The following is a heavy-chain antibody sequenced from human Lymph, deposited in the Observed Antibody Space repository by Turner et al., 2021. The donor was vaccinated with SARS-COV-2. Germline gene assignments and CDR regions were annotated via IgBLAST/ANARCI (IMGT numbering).Heavy chain of an antibody. CDR3: ARDFREGAFGI. V-gene: IGHV3-66*01. J-gene: IGHJ3*02. Sequence: EVQLVQSGGGLVEPGGSLRLSCAASGLTVSSNYMSWVRQAPGKGLEWVSVIYSGGSTFYADSVKGRFTISRDNSKNTLYLQMNSLRADDTAVYYCARDFREGAFGIWGQGTMVTISS. CDR2: IYSGGST. D-gene: IGHD3-10*01. CDR1: GLTVSSNY.